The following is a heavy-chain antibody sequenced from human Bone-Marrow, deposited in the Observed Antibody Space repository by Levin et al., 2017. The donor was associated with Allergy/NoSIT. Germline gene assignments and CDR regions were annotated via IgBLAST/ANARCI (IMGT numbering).Heavy chain of an antibody. Sequence: GGSLRLSCAASGFTFDDYAMHWVRQAPGKGLEWVSGISWNSGSIGYADSVKGRFTISRDNAKNSLYLQMNSLRAEDTALYYCAKVTVTTRGDYYYGMDVWGQGTTVTVSS. CDR1: GFTFDDYA. D-gene: IGHD4-17*01. J-gene: IGHJ6*02. CDR2: ISWNSGSI. V-gene: IGHV3-9*01. CDR3: AKVTVTTRGDYYYGMDV.